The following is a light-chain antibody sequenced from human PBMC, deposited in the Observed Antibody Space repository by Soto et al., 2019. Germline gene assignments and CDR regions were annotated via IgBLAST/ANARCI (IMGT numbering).Light chain of an antibody. CDR1: SSDVGGYNY. CDR3: SSYTSSSTLVV. CDR2: DVS. J-gene: IGLJ2*01. Sequence: QSALTQPASVSGSPGQSITISCTVTSSDVGGYNYVSWYQQHPGKAPKLMIYDVSNRPSGVSNRFSVSKSGNTASLTISGLQAEDEADYYCSSYTSSSTLVVFGGGTKLTVL. V-gene: IGLV2-14*01.